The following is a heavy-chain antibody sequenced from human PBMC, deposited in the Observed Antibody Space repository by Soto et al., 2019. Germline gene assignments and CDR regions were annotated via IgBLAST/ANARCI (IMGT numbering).Heavy chain of an antibody. J-gene: IGHJ6*02. Sequence: QVQLQESGPGLVKPSGTLSLTCAVSGGSISSSNWWSWVRQPPGKGLEWIGEIYHSGSTNYNPSLKSRVTISVDKSKNRFPLKLSSVTAADTAVYYWASVRGGYYYAMDVWGQGTTVTVSS. CDR1: GGSISSSNW. CDR3: ASVRGGYYYAMDV. V-gene: IGHV4-4*02. CDR2: IYHSGST. D-gene: IGHD3-10*02.